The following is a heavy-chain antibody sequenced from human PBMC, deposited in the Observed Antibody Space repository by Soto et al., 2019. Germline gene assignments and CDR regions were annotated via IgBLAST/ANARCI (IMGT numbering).Heavy chain of an antibody. V-gene: IGHV4-34*01. D-gene: IGHD2-2*01. Sequence: QVQLQQWGAGLLKPSETLSLTCAVYGGSFSGYYWSWIRQPPGKGLEWLGEINHSGITNYNQSLTRRVTISVDTSKNQFSLKLSSVTAADTAVYYCARGFIVVVPAARPSHYFDYWGQGTLVTVSS. CDR2: INHSGIT. CDR3: ARGFIVVVPAARPSHYFDY. J-gene: IGHJ4*02. CDR1: GGSFSGYY.